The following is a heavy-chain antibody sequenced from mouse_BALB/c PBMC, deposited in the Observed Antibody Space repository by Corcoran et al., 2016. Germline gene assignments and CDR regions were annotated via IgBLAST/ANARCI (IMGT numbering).Heavy chain of an antibody. CDR3: ARSNYRYDGDWYVYV. Sequence: EVQLQQSGAELVKPGASVKLSCTASGLNIKDTYMHWVKQRPEQGLEWIGRIDPANGNTKYDPEFQGKATITADTSSNTAYLQLSSLTSEDTAVYYWARSNYRYDGDWYVYVWGAGTTVTVSS. CDR2: IDPANGNT. V-gene: IGHV14-3*02. CDR1: GLNIKDTY. D-gene: IGHD2-14*01. J-gene: IGHJ1*01.